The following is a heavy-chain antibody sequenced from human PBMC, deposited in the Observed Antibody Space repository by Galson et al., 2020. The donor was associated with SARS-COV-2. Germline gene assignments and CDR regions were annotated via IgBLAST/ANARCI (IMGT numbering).Heavy chain of an antibody. D-gene: IGHD6-13*01. Sequence: ASVKVSCTASGYTFTDYYLHWVRQAPPQGLPWMGWLNPHPGDTKSTETFQGRVTMTRDTSISTVYMELSRLTSDDTAFYYCARDRISAPDDLDFLGQGTLVTV. V-gene: IGHV1-2*02. CDR1: GYTFTDYY. CDR3: ARDRISAPDDLDF. CDR2: LNPHPGDT. J-gene: IGHJ4*02.